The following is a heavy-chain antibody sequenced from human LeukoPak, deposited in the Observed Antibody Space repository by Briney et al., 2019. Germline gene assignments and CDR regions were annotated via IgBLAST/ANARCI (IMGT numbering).Heavy chain of an antibody. CDR3: AREADTAYYYMDI. D-gene: IGHD5-18*01. CDR2: ISAYNGNT. J-gene: IGHJ6*03. Sequence: ASVKVSCKASGYTFTSYGISWVRQAPGQGLEWMGWISAYNGNTNYAQKLQGRVTMTTDTSTSTAYMELSSLRSEDTAVYYCAREADTAYYYMDIWGKGTTVTVS. CDR1: GYTFTSYG. V-gene: IGHV1-18*01.